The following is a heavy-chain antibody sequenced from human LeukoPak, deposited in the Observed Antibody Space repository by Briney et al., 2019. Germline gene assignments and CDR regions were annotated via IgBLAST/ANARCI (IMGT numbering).Heavy chain of an antibody. Sequence: GASVKVSCKASGYTFTGYYMHWVRQSPGQGLEWMGWVNPNSGGTNYAQKFQGRVTMTRDTSISTAYMELSRPRSDDTAVYYCAKNKLRIAVAPGGGNFDYWGQGTLVTVSS. CDR2: VNPNSGGT. J-gene: IGHJ4*02. D-gene: IGHD6-19*01. CDR1: GYTFTGYY. V-gene: IGHV1-2*02. CDR3: AKNKLRIAVAPGGGNFDY.